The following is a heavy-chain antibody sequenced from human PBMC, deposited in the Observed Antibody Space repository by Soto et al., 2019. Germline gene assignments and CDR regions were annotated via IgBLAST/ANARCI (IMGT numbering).Heavy chain of an antibody. Sequence: EVQLLESGGGLVQPGGSLSLSCAASGFTFSSYAMCWVRQAPGKGLERVSAISGSGGSTYYADSVKGRFTISRDNSKHTVYLQMNSLRAEDTAVYYCANAPGEWRGDYYYYVMDVWGQGNTVTVSS. V-gene: IGHV3-23*01. D-gene: IGHD3-3*01. CDR3: ANAPGEWRGDYYYYVMDV. CDR1: GFTFSSYA. J-gene: IGHJ6*02. CDR2: ISGSGGST.